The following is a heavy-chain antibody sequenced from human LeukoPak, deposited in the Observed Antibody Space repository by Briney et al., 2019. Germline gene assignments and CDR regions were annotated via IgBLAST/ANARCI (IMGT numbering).Heavy chain of an antibody. J-gene: IGHJ4*02. CDR1: GGSFSGYY. V-gene: IGHV4-34*01. CDR3: ARSRLHPIIFDY. D-gene: IGHD5-24*01. CDR2: INHSGST. Sequence: PSETLSLTCVAYGGSFSGYYWSWIRQPPGKGLEWIGEINHSGSTNYNPSLKSRVIISVDTSKNQFSLKLTSVTAADTAVYYCARSRLHPIIFDYWGQGTLVTVSS.